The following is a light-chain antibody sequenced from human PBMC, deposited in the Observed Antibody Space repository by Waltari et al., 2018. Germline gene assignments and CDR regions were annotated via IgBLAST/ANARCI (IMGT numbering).Light chain of an antibody. V-gene: IGKV2-28*01. J-gene: IGKJ2*01. Sequence: DIVMTQFPLSLTVTPGEPASISCRASQSLLHNKGFTLFDWYLQKPGQSPQLLIYSGSNRATGVPDRFSGSGSGTYFTLKISRVEADDVGVFYCMQGLQTPYTFGQGTKLEIK. CDR1: QSLLHNKGFTL. CDR3: MQGLQTPYT. CDR2: SGS.